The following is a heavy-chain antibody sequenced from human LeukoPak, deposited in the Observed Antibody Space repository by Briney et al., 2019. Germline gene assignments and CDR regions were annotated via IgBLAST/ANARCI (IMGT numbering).Heavy chain of an antibody. V-gene: IGHV4-30-4*08. D-gene: IGHD1-20*01. CDR1: GGSISSGDYY. Sequence: KPSETLSLTCTVSGGSISSGDYYWSWIRQPPGKGLEWIGYIYYSGSTYYNPPLKSRVTISVDTSKNQFSLKLSSVTAADTAVYYCAREITGTNVDYWGQGTLVTVSS. CDR3: AREITGTNVDY. J-gene: IGHJ4*02. CDR2: IYYSGST.